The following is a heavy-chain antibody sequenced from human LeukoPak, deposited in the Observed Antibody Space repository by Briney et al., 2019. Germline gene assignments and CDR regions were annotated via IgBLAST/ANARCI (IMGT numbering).Heavy chain of an antibody. CDR1: GFTFSSSA. Sequence: GGSLRLSCAASGFTFSSSAMSWVRQAPGKGLEWVSAISGSGGSTYYADSVKGRFTISRDNSKNTLYLQMNSLRAEDTAVYYCAKGGSYCSGGICYYGLIDQWRQGTLVTVSS. V-gene: IGHV3-23*01. CDR3: AKGGSYCSGGICYYGLIDQ. J-gene: IGHJ4*02. CDR2: ISGSGGST. D-gene: IGHD2-15*01.